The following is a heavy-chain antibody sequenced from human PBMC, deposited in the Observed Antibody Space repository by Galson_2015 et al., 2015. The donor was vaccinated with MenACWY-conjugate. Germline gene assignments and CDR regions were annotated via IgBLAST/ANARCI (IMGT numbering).Heavy chain of an antibody. D-gene: IGHD3-3*01. CDR3: AREGIRVDDDAFDI. J-gene: IGHJ3*02. CDR1: GYTFNRYA. CDR2: INTNTGNP. Sequence: SVKVSCKASGYTFNRYAMNWVRQAPGQGLEWMGRINTNTGNPTYGQGFAGRFVLSLDTSVSTAYLQISSLKAEDTAVYYCAREGIRVDDDAFDIWGQGTMVTVSS. V-gene: IGHV7-4-1*02.